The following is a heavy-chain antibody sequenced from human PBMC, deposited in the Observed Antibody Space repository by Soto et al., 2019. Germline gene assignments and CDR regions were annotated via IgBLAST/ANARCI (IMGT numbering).Heavy chain of an antibody. V-gene: IGHV1-18*01. Sequence: QVQLVQSGAEVKKPGASVKVSCKASVYTFTSYGISWVRQARGQGLEWMGWISAYNGNTNYAQKLQGRVTMTTDTSTSTAYMELRSLRSDDTAVYYCARDPTAYPRWELLLALDYWGQGTLVTVSS. CDR2: ISAYNGNT. D-gene: IGHD1-26*01. J-gene: IGHJ4*02. CDR1: VYTFTSYG. CDR3: ARDPTAYPRWELLLALDY.